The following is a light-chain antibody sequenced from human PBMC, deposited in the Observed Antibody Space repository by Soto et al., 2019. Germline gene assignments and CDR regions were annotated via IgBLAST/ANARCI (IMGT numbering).Light chain of an antibody. V-gene: IGLV2-8*01. J-gene: IGLJ1*01. CDR1: SSDVGGYKY. CDR3: SSYAGSNNYV. Sequence: QSALTQPPSASGSPGQSVTISCTGTSSDVGGYKYVSWYQQYPGKAPKLMIYAVSKRPSGVPGRFSGSKSGNTASLTVSGLQAEDEADYYCSSYAGSNNYVFGTGTKVTV. CDR2: AVS.